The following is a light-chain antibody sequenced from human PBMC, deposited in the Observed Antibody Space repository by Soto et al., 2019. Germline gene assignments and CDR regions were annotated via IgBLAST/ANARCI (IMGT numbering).Light chain of an antibody. Sequence: QSALNQPASVSGSPGQSITISCTGISNDVGTYNLVSWYQHHPGKAPKLILYEASKRPSGLPNRFSGSKSGNTASLTISGLHAEDEADYYCCSYGRSVVFGGGTKLTVL. CDR2: EAS. CDR3: CSYGRSVV. J-gene: IGLJ2*01. CDR1: SNDVGTYNL. V-gene: IGLV2-23*01.